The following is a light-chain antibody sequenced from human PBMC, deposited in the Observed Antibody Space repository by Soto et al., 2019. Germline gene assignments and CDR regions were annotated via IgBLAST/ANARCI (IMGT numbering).Light chain of an antibody. J-gene: IGKJ1*01. CDR3: QQYNSFPWT. CDR1: QNIKNW. Sequence: DFRMTQSPSTLSASVGDRVTITCRASQNIKNWLAWYQQRPGQAPKLLISEGSSLESGVPSTFSGTASGTEFTLTISSLQPDDFATYYCQQYNSFPWTFGQGTKVDIK. V-gene: IGKV1-5*01. CDR2: EGS.